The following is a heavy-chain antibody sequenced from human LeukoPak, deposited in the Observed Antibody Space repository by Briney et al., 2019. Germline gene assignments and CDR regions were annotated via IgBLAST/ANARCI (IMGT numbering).Heavy chain of an antibody. CDR3: ATGQGHGMDV. CDR1: GFTFSSYW. D-gene: IGHD1-14*01. CDR2: INSDGSST. J-gene: IGHJ6*02. Sequence: GGSLRLSCAASGFTFSSYWMHWVRQAPGKGLVWVSRINSDGSSTSYADSVKGRFTISRGNAKNTLYLQMNGPRAEDTAVYYCATGQGHGMDVWGQGTTVTVSS. V-gene: IGHV3-74*01.